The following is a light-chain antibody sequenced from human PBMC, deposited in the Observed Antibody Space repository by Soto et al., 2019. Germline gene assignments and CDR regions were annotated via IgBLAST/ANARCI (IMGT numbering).Light chain of an antibody. CDR1: QSISTW. CDR2: EAS. Sequence: DIQLTQSPSNLSASVGDRLSITCRASQSISTWLAWHQQKPGKAPKLLIYEASALENGVPSRFSGGGSGTDFTLTISDLQPDDFATYFCQYYNTHWTFGQGTQVNVK. CDR3: QYYNTHWT. J-gene: IGKJ2*01. V-gene: IGKV1-5*03.